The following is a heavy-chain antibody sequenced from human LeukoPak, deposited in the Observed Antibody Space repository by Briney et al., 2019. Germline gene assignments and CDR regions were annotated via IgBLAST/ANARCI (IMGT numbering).Heavy chain of an antibody. CDR2: INNYASIT. CDR1: GHTLYNYW. D-gene: IGHD3-10*01. V-gene: IGHV3-74*03. Sequence: PGGCLLLSCATPGHTLYNYWMQSVRQAPGKVLVWVSRINNYASITTYADSVKGRITISRDNAKNTLYLQVNSLRAEGTAVYYCASLTSQYNYWGLGTLVTVSS. CDR3: ASLTSQYNY. J-gene: IGHJ4*02.